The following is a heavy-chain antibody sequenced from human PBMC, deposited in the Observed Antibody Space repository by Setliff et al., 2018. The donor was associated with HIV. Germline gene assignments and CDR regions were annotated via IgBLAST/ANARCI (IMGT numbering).Heavy chain of an antibody. CDR1: GYTFTGSF. D-gene: IGHD6-13*01. Sequence: ASVKVSCKSSGYTFTGSFMHWVRQAPGQGLEWMGWINSASGGTTYAQNFQGRVTVTRDTSINTAYVELNSLKSDDTAVYYCARDRGVIATHPFDYWGQGTLVTVSS. J-gene: IGHJ4*02. V-gene: IGHV1-2*02. CDR2: INSASGGT. CDR3: ARDRGVIATHPFDY.